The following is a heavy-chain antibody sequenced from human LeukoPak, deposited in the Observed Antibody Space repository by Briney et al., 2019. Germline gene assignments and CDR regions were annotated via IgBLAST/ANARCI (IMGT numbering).Heavy chain of an antibody. CDR3: ARANFLYCSSSTCLFDY. Sequence: EASVKVSCKASGYTFTDYYMHWVRQAPGQGFEWIRWINPNDGDTNYAQKFQGRVTMTRDTSISTAHMEVSRLRSDDTAVYYCARANFLYCSSSTCLFDYWGQGTLVTVSS. CDR1: GYTFTDYY. V-gene: IGHV1-2*02. CDR2: INPNDGDT. D-gene: IGHD2-2*01. J-gene: IGHJ4*02.